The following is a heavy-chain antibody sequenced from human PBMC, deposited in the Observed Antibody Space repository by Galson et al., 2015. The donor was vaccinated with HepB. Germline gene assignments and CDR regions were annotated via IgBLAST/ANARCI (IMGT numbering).Heavy chain of an antibody. V-gene: IGHV3-33*01. J-gene: IGHJ4*02. CDR3: AREGGLTPFGY. CDR1: GFTFSSYG. CDR2: IWYDGSNK. D-gene: IGHD3-9*01. Sequence: SLRLSCAASGFTFSSYGMHWVRQAPGKGLEWVAVIWYDGSNKYYADSVKGRFTISRDNSKNTLYLQMNSLRAEDTAVYYCAREGGLTPFGYWGQGTLVTVSS.